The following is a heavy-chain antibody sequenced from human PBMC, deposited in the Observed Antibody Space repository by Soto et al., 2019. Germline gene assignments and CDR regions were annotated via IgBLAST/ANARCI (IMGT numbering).Heavy chain of an antibody. CDR2: INAGNGNT. J-gene: IGHJ4*01. CDR1: GYTFTSYA. Sequence: QVQLVQSGAEVKKPGASVKVSCKASGYTFTSYAMHWVRQAPGQRLEWMGWINAGNGNTKYSQKFQGRVTITRDTSASTAYMELSSLRSEDTAVYYCARDPWLVLVADYWGHGTLVTVSS. V-gene: IGHV1-3*01. CDR3: ARDPWLVLVADY. D-gene: IGHD6-19*01.